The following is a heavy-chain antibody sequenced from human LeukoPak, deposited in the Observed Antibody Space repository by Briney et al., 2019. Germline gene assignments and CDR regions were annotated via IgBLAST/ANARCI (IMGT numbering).Heavy chain of an antibody. Sequence: PSETLSLTCAVYGGSFSGYYWSWIRQPPGKGLEWIGEINHSGSTNYNPSLKSRVTISVDTSENQFSLKLSSVTAADTAVYYCARITSITIFGVVILRNWFDPWGQGTLVTVSS. CDR3: ARITSITIFGVVILRNWFDP. CDR2: INHSGST. D-gene: IGHD3-3*01. V-gene: IGHV4-34*01. CDR1: GGSFSGYY. J-gene: IGHJ5*02.